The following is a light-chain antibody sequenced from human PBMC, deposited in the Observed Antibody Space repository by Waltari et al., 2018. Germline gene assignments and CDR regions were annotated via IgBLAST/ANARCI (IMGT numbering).Light chain of an antibody. J-gene: IGLJ3*02. CDR1: SDFNVGDFI. V-gene: IGLV5-37*01. CDR2: YTSDSEK. CDR3: MFWPSNVWV. Sequence: QPVLTQPPSSSASPGESARLTCTLPSDFNVGDFIIYWYQPRPGSPPRFLLYYTSDSEKAQGSGVPSRFSGSKDASANAWILLISGLQSEDEADYYCMFWPSNVWVFGGGTKLTVL.